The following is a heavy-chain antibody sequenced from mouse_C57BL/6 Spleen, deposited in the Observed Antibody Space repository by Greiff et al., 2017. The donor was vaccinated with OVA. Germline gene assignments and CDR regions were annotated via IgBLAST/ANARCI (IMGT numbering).Heavy chain of an antibody. Sequence: QVQLQESGPGLVAPSQSLSITCTVSGFSLTSYAISWVRQPPGKGLEWLGAIWTGGGTNYNSALKSRLSISKDNSKSQVFLKMNSLQTDDTARYYGARVYYSNYVGYAMDYWGQGTSVTVSS. D-gene: IGHD2-5*01. CDR2: IWTGGGT. CDR3: ARVYYSNYVGYAMDY. CDR1: GFSLTSYA. J-gene: IGHJ4*01. V-gene: IGHV2-9-1*01.